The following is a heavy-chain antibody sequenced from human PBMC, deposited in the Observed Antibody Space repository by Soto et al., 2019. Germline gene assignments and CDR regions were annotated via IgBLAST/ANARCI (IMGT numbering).Heavy chain of an antibody. V-gene: IGHV1-69*06. D-gene: IGHD3-16*01. J-gene: IGHJ6*02. CDR3: AKSCGGAVYHYYYAMDG. CDR1: GGYFNNRQTLNSYP. Sequence: QVQVVQSGAEVKRPGSSVNVSCKASGGYFNNRQTLNSYPISWVRHAPGQGLEWMGGIIHLFGTTNYAQRFEGRVTITADKSTSTTYLELNNVTFEDAAVYYCAKSCGGAVYHYYYAMDGWGQGTTVSVSS. CDR2: IIHLFGTT.